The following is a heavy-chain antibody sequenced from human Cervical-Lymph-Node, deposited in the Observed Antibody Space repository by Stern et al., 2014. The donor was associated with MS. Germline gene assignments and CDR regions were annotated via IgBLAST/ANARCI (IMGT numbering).Heavy chain of an antibody. CDR2: IYPGDTDT. V-gene: IGHV5-51*01. D-gene: IGHD1/OR15-1a*01. Sequence: VQLVESGAEVKKPGDSLKISCKASGYSFTTYWIGWVRQMPGKGLEWMGIIYPGDTDTRSSPSFQGQVTISADRSISTAYLQWSSLKASDTAMYYCVRQAPEQTLDYWGQGTLVTVSS. CDR1: GYSFTTYW. CDR3: VRQAPEQTLDY. J-gene: IGHJ4*02.